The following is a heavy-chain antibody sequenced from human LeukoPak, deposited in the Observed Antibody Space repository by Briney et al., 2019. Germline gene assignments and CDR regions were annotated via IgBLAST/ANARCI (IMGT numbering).Heavy chain of an antibody. D-gene: IGHD3-22*01. J-gene: IGHJ4*02. CDR1: GFTFSNAW. Sequence: PGGSLRLSCAAAGFTFSNAWMSWVRQAPGKGLEWVGRIKSKTDGGTTDYAAPVKGRFTISRDDSKNTLYLQMNSLKTEDTAVYYCTTGAVVVINDYWGQGTLVTVSS. V-gene: IGHV3-15*01. CDR3: TTGAVVVINDY. CDR2: IKSKTDGGTT.